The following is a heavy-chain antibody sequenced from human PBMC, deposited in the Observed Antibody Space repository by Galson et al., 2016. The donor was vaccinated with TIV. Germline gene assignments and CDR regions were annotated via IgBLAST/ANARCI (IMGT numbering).Heavy chain of an antibody. CDR3: ASASHLVPTVHHY. CDR1: GGIFNTYD. CDR2: INPVVGQL. J-gene: IGHJ4*02. Sequence: SVKVSCKASGGIFNTYDISWLRQAPGQGLEWMGRINPVVGQLKYAQRFQGRFTIAAAYMELSSLTSEDTAVYFCASASHLVPTVHHYWGQGTLVTVSS. V-gene: IGHV1-69*04. D-gene: IGHD5-12*01.